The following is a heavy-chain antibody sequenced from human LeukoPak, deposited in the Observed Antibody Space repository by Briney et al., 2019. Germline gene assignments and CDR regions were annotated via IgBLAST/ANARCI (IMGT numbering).Heavy chain of an antibody. Sequence: SETLSLTCTVSGDSISPYYWTWIRQPPGKGLEWIGEINHSGSTNYNPSLKSRVTISVDTSKNQFSLKLSSVTAADTAVYYCASLYYYDSSGYYTRDYWGQGTLVTVSS. CDR3: ASLYYYDSSGYYTRDY. D-gene: IGHD3-22*01. J-gene: IGHJ4*02. V-gene: IGHV4-34*01. CDR2: INHSGST. CDR1: GDSISPYY.